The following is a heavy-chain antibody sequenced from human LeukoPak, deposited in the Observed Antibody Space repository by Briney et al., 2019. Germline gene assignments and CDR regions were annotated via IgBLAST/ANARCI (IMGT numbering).Heavy chain of an antibody. CDR1: GYTISSCYY. J-gene: IGHJ1*01. Sequence: SETLSLTCAVSGYTISSCYYWGWIRQPPGKVLEWIGSIYHSGSTYYNPSLKSRVTISVDTSKNQFSLKLSSVTAADTAVYYCARQGYCSSTSCYKNPEYFQHWGQGTLVTVSS. CDR2: IYHSGST. V-gene: IGHV4-38-2*01. CDR3: ARQGYCSSTSCYKNPEYFQH. D-gene: IGHD2-2*02.